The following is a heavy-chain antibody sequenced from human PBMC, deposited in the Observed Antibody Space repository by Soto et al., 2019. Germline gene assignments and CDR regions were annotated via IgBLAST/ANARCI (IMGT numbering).Heavy chain of an antibody. V-gene: IGHV1-69*02. J-gene: IGHJ4*02. D-gene: IGHD3-10*01. CDR1: GGTFSSYT. Sequence: GVSVKVSCKASGGTFSSYTISWVRQAPGQGLEWMGRIIPILGIANYAQKFQGRVTITADKSTSTAYMELSSLRSEDTAVYYCAQLWFGELSGEYYFDYWGQGTLVTVSS. CDR2: IIPILGIA. CDR3: AQLWFGELSGEYYFDY.